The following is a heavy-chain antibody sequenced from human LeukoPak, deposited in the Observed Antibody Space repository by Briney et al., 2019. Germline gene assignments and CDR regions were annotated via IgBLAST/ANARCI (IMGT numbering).Heavy chain of an antibody. D-gene: IGHD1-1*01. J-gene: IGHJ4*02. CDR2: IYTSGST. CDR3: ARGNWNPLDN. Sequence: PSETLSLTCTVSGGSISSYSWSWVRQPAGKGLEWSWRIYTSGSTTYNPSLKNRLTMSVDTSKNQFSLKLSSVTAADTAVYYCARGNWNPLDNWGQGTLVTVSS. V-gene: IGHV4-4*07. CDR1: GGSISSYS.